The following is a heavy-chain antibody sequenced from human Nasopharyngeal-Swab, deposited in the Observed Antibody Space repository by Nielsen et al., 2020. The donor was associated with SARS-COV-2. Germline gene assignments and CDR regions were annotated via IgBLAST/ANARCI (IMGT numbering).Heavy chain of an antibody. CDR3: APDPNWGIGY. D-gene: IGHD7-27*01. CDR1: GFTFNSYV. Sequence: GESLKISWAASGFTFNSYVMIWVSQAPGEGLEWVSYITVSGDATNYAESVKGRFTISRDNSKNLLYLQMNSLRVEDTATYYCAPDPNWGIGYWGRGTLVTVSS. J-gene: IGHJ4*02. V-gene: IGHV3-23*01. CDR2: ITVSGDAT.